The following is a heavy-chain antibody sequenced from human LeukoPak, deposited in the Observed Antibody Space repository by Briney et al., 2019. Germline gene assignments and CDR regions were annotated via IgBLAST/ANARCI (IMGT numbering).Heavy chain of an antibody. D-gene: IGHD3-3*01. V-gene: IGHV4-59*01. CDR3: ARFTTLHAFDI. CDR1: GGSISSYY. CDR2: IYYSGST. J-gene: IGHJ3*02. Sequence: SETLSLTCTVSGGSISSYYWSWIRQPPGKGLEWIGYIYYSGSTNYNPSLKSRVTISVDTSKNQFSLKLSSVTAADTAVYCCARFTTLHAFDIWGQGTMVTVSS.